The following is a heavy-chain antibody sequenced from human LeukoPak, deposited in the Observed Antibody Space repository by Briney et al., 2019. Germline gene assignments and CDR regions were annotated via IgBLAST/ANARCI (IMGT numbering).Heavy chain of an antibody. V-gene: IGHV4-34*01. CDR1: GGSFSGYY. CDR3: ARGARGYYDSSGYYY. Sequence: SETLSLTCAVYGGSFSGYYWSWIRQPPGKGLEWIGEINHSGSTNYNPSLKSRVTISVDTPKNQFSLKLSSVTAADTAVYYCARGARGYYDSSGYYYWGQGTLVTVSS. J-gene: IGHJ4*02. CDR2: INHSGST. D-gene: IGHD3-22*01.